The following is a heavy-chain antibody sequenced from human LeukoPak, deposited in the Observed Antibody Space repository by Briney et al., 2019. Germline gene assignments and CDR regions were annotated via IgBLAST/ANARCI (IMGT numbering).Heavy chain of an antibody. J-gene: IGHJ6*02. CDR3: ARARYSSAIYYYYGMDV. V-gene: IGHV3-30-3*01. D-gene: IGHD6-25*01. CDR1: GFTFSSYA. Sequence: GGSLRLSCAASGFTFSSYAMHWVRQAPGKGLEWVAVVSYDGGNKYYADSVKGRFTISRDNSKNTLYLQMNSLRAEDTAVYYCARARYSSAIYYYYGMDVWGQGTTVTVSS. CDR2: VSYDGGNK.